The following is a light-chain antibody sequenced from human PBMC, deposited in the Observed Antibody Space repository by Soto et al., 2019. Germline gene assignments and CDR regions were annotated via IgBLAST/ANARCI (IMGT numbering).Light chain of an antibody. Sequence: QSVLTQPPSASGSPGQSVTISCTGTSSDVGGYNYVSWYQQHPGKAPKLMIYEVSKRPSGVPDRFSGSKSGNTASLTVSWLQAEDEADYYCSSYAGSNNFVFGIGTKLTVL. J-gene: IGLJ1*01. CDR2: EVS. V-gene: IGLV2-8*01. CDR3: SSYAGSNNFV. CDR1: SSDVGGYNY.